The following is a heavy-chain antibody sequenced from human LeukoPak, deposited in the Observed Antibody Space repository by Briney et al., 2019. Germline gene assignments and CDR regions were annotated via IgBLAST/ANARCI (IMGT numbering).Heavy chain of an antibody. J-gene: IGHJ4*02. D-gene: IGHD3-16*01. CDR3: ARGYIMAD. CDR2: IKQDGSQK. CDR1: RVTVTRNY. Sequence: GGSLRLSCAASRVTVTRNYMTWVRQAPGKGLEWVANIKQDGSQKYYVDSVKGRFTISRDNAKNSLCLQMNSLRAEDTAVYYCARGYIMADWGQGTLVTVSS. V-gene: IGHV3-7*04.